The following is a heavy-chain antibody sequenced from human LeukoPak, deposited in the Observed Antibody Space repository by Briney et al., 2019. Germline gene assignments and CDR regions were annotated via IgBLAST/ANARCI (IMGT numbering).Heavy chain of an antibody. V-gene: IGHV3-23*01. CDR2: ISGSGGGT. D-gene: IGHD1-1*01. J-gene: IGHJ4*02. Sequence: GGSLRLSCAASGFTFSSYAMSWVGQAPEKGLEWVSTISGSGGGTYYADSVKGRFTISRDDSKNTLYLQMNSLRAEATAVYYCVKDLRRYRNNCLDYWGQGTLVTVSS. CDR3: VKDLRRYRNNCLDY. CDR1: GFTFSSYA.